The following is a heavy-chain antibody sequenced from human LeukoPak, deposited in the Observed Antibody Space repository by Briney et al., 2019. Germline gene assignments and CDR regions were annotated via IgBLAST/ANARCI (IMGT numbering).Heavy chain of an antibody. D-gene: IGHD3-10*01. Sequence: SETLSLTCAVYGGSFSGYYWSWIRQPPGKGLEWIGEINHSGSTNYNPSLKSRVTISVDTSKNQFSLKLSSVTAADTAVYYCARGRRRFGELLTGYYYYMDVWGKGTTVTVSS. CDR3: ARGRRRFGELLTGYYYYMDV. CDR2: INHSGST. CDR1: GGSFSGYY. V-gene: IGHV4-34*01. J-gene: IGHJ6*03.